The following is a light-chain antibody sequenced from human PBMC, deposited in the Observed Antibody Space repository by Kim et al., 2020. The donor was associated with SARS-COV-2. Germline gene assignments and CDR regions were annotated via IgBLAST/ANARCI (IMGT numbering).Light chain of an antibody. Sequence: DIQMTQSPSSLSASVGDSVTITCRSSQTIHTYLNWYQQNPGKAPKLLIYGASSLESGIPSRFSGRGSGTDFTLTISSLQTEDFATYYCQHSYATLGLTFGGGTKVDIK. V-gene: IGKV1-39*01. CDR3: QHSYATLGLT. J-gene: IGKJ4*02. CDR2: GAS. CDR1: QTIHTY.